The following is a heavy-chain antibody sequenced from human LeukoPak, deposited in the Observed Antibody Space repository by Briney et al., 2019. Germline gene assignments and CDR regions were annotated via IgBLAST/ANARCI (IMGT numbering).Heavy chain of an antibody. V-gene: IGHV3-7*01. Sequence: GGSLRLSCTASGFTFGDYAMSWVRQAPGKGLEWVANIKQDGSEKYYVDSVKGRFTISRDNAKNSLYLQMNSLRAEDTAVYYCARRRLDAFDIWGQGTMVTVSS. J-gene: IGHJ3*02. CDR1: GFTFGDYA. CDR2: IKQDGSEK. D-gene: IGHD6-19*01. CDR3: ARRRLDAFDI.